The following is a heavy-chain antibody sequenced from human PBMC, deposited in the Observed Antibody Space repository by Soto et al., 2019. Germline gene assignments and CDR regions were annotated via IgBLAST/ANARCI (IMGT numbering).Heavy chain of an antibody. J-gene: IGHJ3*02. V-gene: IGHV4-39*01. CDR2: IYYSGST. CDR3: ARHQGYCSGGSCYPDAFDI. CDR1: GGSISSSSYY. D-gene: IGHD2-15*01. Sequence: SETLSLTCTVSGGSISSSSYYWGWIRQPPGKGLEWIGSIYYSGSTYYNPSLKSRVTISVDTSKNQFSLKLSSVTAADTAVYYCARHQGYCSGGSCYPDAFDIWAKGQWSPSL.